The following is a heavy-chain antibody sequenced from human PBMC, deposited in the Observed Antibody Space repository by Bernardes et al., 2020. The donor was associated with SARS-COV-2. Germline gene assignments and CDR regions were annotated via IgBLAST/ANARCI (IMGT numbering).Heavy chain of an antibody. CDR2: IYYSGST. CDR1: GGSISSYY. J-gene: IGHJ4*02. CDR3: ARVVGVDSGYDNSGYFDY. V-gene: IGHV4-59*01. Sequence: SATLSLTCTVSGGSISSYYWSWIRQPPGKGLEWIGYIYYSGSTNYNPSLKSRVTISVDTSKNQFSLKLSSVTAADTAVYYCARVVGVDSGYDNSGYFDYWGQGTLVTVSS. D-gene: IGHD5-12*01.